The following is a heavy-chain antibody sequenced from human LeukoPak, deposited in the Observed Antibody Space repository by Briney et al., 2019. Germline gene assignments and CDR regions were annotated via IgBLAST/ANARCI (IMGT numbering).Heavy chain of an antibody. D-gene: IGHD3-22*01. CDR1: GYTFTSYY. CDR2: INPSGGST. J-gene: IGHJ4*02. V-gene: IGHV1-46*01. CDR3: ARLSYDSGGYRLGD. Sequence: ASVKVSCKASGYTFTSYYMHWVRQAPGQGLEWMGIINPSGGSTSYAQKFQGRVTMTRDTSISTAYMDLSRLRSDDTAVYYCARLSYDSGGYRLGDWGQGILVTVSS.